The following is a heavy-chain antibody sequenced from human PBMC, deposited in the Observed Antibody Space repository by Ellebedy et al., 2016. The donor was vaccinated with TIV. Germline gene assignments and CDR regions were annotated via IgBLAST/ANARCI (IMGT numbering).Heavy chain of an antibody. CDR2: INPSGGPP. D-gene: IGHD3-9*01. CDR3: GRATPRYFDVVTGYGLVDF. CDR1: GYTFRNHY. J-gene: IGHJ4*02. Sequence: AASVKVSCKASGYTFRNHYLHWVRQAPGQGLEWMGVINPSGGPPRYEQKFQGSVTLTTDTSTSAAYMELSTLNSEDTAVYYCGRATPRYFDVVTGYGLVDFWGLGTLVAVSS. V-gene: IGHV1-46*01.